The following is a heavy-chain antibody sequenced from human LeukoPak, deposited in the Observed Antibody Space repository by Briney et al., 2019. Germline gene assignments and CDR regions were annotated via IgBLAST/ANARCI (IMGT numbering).Heavy chain of an antibody. CDR3: ARLASLTLYYFDY. Sequence: PSETLSLTCTVSGGSISSYYWSWIRQPPGKGLEWIGYIYYSGSTNYNPSLKSRVTISVDTSKNQFSLNLSSVTAADTAVYYCARLASLTLYYFDYWGQGTLGTVSS. V-gene: IGHV4-59*08. J-gene: IGHJ4*02. CDR2: IYYSGST. D-gene: IGHD4-23*01. CDR1: GGSISSYY.